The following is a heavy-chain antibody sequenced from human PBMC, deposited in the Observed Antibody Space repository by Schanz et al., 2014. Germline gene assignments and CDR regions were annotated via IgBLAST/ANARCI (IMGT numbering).Heavy chain of an antibody. V-gene: IGHV3-30*03. Sequence: QVQLVESGGSVVQPGRSLRLSCAASGFSFNNYGLNWVRQAPGKGLEWVAAISYDGSNSYYADSVKGRFTISRDNGKNSLYLQMNSLRAEDTALYYCARDFPYVSGSYYKGFGYWGQGTLVTVSS. D-gene: IGHD3-10*01. CDR3: ARDFPYVSGSYYKGFGY. CDR1: GFSFNNYG. CDR2: ISYDGSNS. J-gene: IGHJ4*02.